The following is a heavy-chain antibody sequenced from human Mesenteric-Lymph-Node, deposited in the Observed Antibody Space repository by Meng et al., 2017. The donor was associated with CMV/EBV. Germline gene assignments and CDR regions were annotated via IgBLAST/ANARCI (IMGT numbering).Heavy chain of an antibody. CDR1: GGSISSGDYY. V-gene: IGHV4-31*03. Sequence: SETLSLTCTVSGGSISSGDYYWSWIRQPPGKGLEWIGYIYYSGSTYYNPSLKSRVTISVDTSKNQFSLKLSSVTAADTAVYYCARGGRAALYYYYGMDVWGQGTTVTVSS. J-gene: IGHJ6*02. CDR2: IYYSGST. CDR3: ARGGRAALYYYYGMDV. D-gene: IGHD1-26*01.